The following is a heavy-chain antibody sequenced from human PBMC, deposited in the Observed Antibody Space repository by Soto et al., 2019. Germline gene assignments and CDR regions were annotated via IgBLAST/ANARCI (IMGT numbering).Heavy chain of an antibody. CDR2: ISSSSSYI. D-gene: IGHD3-22*01. J-gene: IGHJ3*02. V-gene: IGHV3-21*01. Sequence: VGSLRLSCAASGFTFSSYSMNWVRQAPGKGLEWVSSISSSSSYIYYADSVKGRFTISRDNAKNSLYLQMNSLRAEDTAVYYCARGFHYYYDSSGYFDAFDIWGQGTMVTVS. CDR3: ARGFHYYYDSSGYFDAFDI. CDR1: GFTFSSYS.